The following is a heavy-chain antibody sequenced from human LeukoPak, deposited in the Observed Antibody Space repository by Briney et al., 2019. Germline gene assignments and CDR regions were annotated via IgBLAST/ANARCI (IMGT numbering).Heavy chain of an antibody. Sequence: SETLSLTCTVSGGSISSYYWSWIRQPPGKGLEWIGYIYYSGSTNYNPSLKSRVTMSVDTSKNQFSLKLSSVTAADTAVYYCAREGFWSGSFDYWGQGTLVTVSS. CDR2: IYYSGST. J-gene: IGHJ4*02. D-gene: IGHD3-3*01. CDR1: GGSISSYY. CDR3: AREGFWSGSFDY. V-gene: IGHV4-59*01.